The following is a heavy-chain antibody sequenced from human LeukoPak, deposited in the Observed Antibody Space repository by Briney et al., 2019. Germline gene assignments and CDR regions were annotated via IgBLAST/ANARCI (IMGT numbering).Heavy chain of an antibody. CDR1: GYTFTGYY. D-gene: IGHD3-3*01. CDR2: INPHSGGA. CDR3: ATASGFGVVPYDAFDI. J-gene: IGHJ3*02. Sequence: ASVKVSCKASGYTFTGYYMHWVRQAPGQGLEWMGWINPHSGGANYVQKFQGRVTLTRDTSISTAYMELSRLRSDDTAVYYCATASGFGVVPYDAFDIWGQGTMVTVSS. V-gene: IGHV1-2*02.